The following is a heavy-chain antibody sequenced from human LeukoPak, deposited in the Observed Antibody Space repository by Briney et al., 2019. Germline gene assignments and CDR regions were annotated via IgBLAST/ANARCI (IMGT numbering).Heavy chain of an antibody. CDR2: ISWNSGSI. J-gene: IGHJ4*02. CDR1: GFTFDDYA. CDR3: AKDKRGGLTGSFDY. Sequence: GGSLRLSCAASGFTFDDYAMHWVRQAPGKGLAWVSGISWNSGSIGYADSVKGRFTISRDNAKNSLYLQMNSLRAEDTALYYCAKDKRGGLTGSFDYWGQGTLVTVSS. V-gene: IGHV3-9*01. D-gene: IGHD1-20*01.